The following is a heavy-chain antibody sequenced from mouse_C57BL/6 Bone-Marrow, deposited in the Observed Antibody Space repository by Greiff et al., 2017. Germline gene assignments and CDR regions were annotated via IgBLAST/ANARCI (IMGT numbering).Heavy chain of an antibody. CDR3: ARGYYGSSYSMDY. J-gene: IGHJ4*01. V-gene: IGHV1-52*01. D-gene: IGHD1-1*01. CDR1: GYTFTSYW. CDR2: IDPSDSDT. Sequence: QVQLQQPGAELVRPGSSVKLSCKASGYTFTSYWMHWVKQRPIQGLEWIGNIDPSDSDTHYNQKFKDKATLTVDKSSSTAYMQLSSLTSEDSGVYCCARGYYGSSYSMDYWGQGTSVTVSS.